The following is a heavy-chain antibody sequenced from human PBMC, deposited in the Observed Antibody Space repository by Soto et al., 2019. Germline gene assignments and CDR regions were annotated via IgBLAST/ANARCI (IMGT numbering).Heavy chain of an antibody. CDR3: ARPTRYYYDSSGQSAWFDP. Sequence: QVQLVQSGAEVKKPGSSVKVSCKASGGTFSSYAISWVRQAPGQGLEWMGGIIPIFGTANYAQKFQGRVTITADESTSTAYMKLSSLRSQDTAVYYCARPTRYYYDSSGQSAWFDPWGQGTLVTVSS. J-gene: IGHJ5*02. CDR2: IIPIFGTA. CDR1: GGTFSSYA. D-gene: IGHD3-22*01. V-gene: IGHV1-69*12.